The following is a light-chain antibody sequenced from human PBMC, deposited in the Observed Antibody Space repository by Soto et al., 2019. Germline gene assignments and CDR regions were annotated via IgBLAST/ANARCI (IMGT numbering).Light chain of an antibody. V-gene: IGKV1-5*03. CDR2: KAS. CDR1: QGISNY. Sequence: DIQMTQSPSSLSASVGDRVTITCRASQGISNYLAWYQQKPGKAPNLLIYKASSLEGGVPSRFSGSGSGTEFTLTISSLQPDDFATYYCQQYNSYWTFGQGTKVEIK. J-gene: IGKJ1*01. CDR3: QQYNSYWT.